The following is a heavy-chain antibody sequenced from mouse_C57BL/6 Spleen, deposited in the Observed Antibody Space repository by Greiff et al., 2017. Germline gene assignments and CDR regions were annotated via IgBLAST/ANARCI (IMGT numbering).Heavy chain of an antibody. CDR3: ARGGDYERGDY. Sequence: VQLQQPGAELVKPGASVKMSCKASGYTFTSYWITWVKQRPGQGLEWIGDIYPGSGSTNYNEKFTSKATLTVDTSSSPAYMQLSSLTSEDSAVYYGARGGDYERGDYWGQGTSVTVSA. V-gene: IGHV1-55*01. CDR1: GYTFTSYW. J-gene: IGHJ4*01. D-gene: IGHD2-4*01. CDR2: IYPGSGST.